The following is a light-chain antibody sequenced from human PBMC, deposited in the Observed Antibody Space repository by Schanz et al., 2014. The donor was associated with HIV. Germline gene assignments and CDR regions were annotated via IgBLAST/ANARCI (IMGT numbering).Light chain of an antibody. Sequence: DIQMTQSPSSLSASVGDRVTITCRASQSISNYLNWYQLKPGKAPKLLIYSSSTLKTGVPSRFSGSGSETDFTLTISSLQPEDFATYYCQQSYSTPITFGQGTRLEIK. CDR1: QSISNY. J-gene: IGKJ5*01. V-gene: IGKV1-39*01. CDR3: QQSYSTPIT. CDR2: SSS.